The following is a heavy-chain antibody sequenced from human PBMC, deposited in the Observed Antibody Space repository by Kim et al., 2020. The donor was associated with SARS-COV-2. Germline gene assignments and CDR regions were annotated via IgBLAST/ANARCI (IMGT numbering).Heavy chain of an antibody. J-gene: IGHJ5*02. D-gene: IGHD5-12*01. V-gene: IGHV6-1*01. CDR3: AGSGYEKRFDP. CDR2: N. Sequence: NDYAVSVKSRITINPDTSKNQFSLQLNSVTPEDTAVYYCAGSGYEKRFDPWGQGTLVTVSS.